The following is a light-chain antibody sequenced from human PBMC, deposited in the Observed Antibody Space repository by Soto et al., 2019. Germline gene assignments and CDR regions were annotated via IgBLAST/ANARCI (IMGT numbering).Light chain of an antibody. J-gene: IGKJ1*01. CDR2: DAS. V-gene: IGKV1-5*01. CDR3: QQYNSLWT. CDR1: QSISSW. Sequence: DIQMTQSPSTLSASVGERVTITCRASQSISSWLAWYQQKPGKAPKLLIYDASSLESGVPSRFSGSGCGTEFTLTISSLQPDDFATYYCQQYNSLWTFGQGTKVEIK.